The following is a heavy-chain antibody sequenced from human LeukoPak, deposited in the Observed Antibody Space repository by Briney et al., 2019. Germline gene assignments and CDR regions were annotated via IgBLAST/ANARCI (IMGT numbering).Heavy chain of an antibody. CDR1: GFTFSSYW. V-gene: IGHV3-74*01. J-gene: IGHJ4*02. Sequence: GGSLKLSCAASGFTFSSYWIHWVRQAPGKGLVWVSRISADGINAHCADSVKGRFTISRDNAENTLYLQMNSLRAEDTALYYCARTNYYFDNWGQGSLVTVSS. CDR2: ISADGINA. CDR3: ARTNYYFDN. D-gene: IGHD1-1*01.